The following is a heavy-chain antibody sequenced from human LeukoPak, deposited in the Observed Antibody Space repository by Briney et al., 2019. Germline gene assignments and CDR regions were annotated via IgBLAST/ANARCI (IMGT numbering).Heavy chain of an antibody. CDR2: IYYSGST. D-gene: IGHD5-18*01. V-gene: IGHV4-39*01. J-gene: IGHJ4*02. CDR1: GGSISSSSYY. CDR3: ARSQTAMIDY. Sequence: PSETLSLACTVSGGSISSSSYYWGWIRQPPGKGLEWIGSIYYSGSTYYNPSLKSRVTISVDTSKNQFSLKLSSVTAADTAVYYCARSQTAMIDYWGQGTLVTVSS.